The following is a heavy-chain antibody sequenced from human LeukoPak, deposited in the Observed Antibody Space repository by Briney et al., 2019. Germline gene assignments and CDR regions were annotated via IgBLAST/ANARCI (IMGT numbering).Heavy chain of an antibody. D-gene: IGHD6-13*01. CDR2: INPNSGGT. CDR1: GYTITGYY. Sequence: ASVKVSCKASGYTITGYYMHWVRQAPGQGLEWMGWINPNSGGTNYAQKFQGRVTMTRDTSISTAYMELSRLRSDDTAVYYCARDGVAADDPPDEYYYYYYMDVWGKGTTVTVSS. J-gene: IGHJ6*03. V-gene: IGHV1-2*02. CDR3: ARDGVAADDPPDEYYYYYYMDV.